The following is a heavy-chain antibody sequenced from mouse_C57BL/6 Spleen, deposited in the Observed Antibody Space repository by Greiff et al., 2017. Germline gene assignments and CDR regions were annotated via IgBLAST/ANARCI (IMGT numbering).Heavy chain of an antibody. CDR2: IDPETGGT. J-gene: IGHJ2*01. V-gene: IGHV1-15*01. CDR1: GYTFTDYE. CDR3: TRTAFDD. Sequence: QVQLKESGAELVRPGASVTLSCKASGYTFTDYEMHWVKQTPVHGLEWIGAIDPETGGTAYNQKFKGKAILTADKSSSTAYMELRSLTSEDSAIYYCTRTAFDDWGKGTTLTVSS.